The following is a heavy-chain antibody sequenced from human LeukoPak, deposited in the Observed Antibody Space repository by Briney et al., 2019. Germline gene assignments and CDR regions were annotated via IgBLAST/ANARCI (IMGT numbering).Heavy chain of an antibody. V-gene: IGHV4-34*01. CDR2: INHSGST. D-gene: IGHD3-22*01. J-gene: IGHJ4*02. Sequence: SETLSLTCAVYGGSFSGYYWSLIRQPPGKGLEWIGEINHSGSTNYNPSLKSRVTISVDTSKNQFSLKLSSVTAADTAVYYCARGGPPQYYYDSSGYPYWGQGTLVTVSS. CDR1: GGSFSGYY. CDR3: ARGGPPQYYYDSSGYPY.